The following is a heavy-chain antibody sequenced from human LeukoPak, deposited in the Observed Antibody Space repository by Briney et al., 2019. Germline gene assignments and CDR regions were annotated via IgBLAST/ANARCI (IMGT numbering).Heavy chain of an antibody. V-gene: IGHV3-7*01. CDR1: GFTFGSYW. Sequence: PGGSLRLSCAASGFTFGSYWMSWVRQAPGKGLEFVAYINRDETETFYVDSVKGRFTISRDNAKNSLYLQINSLSAEDTAVFYCARGGYYSSYYFRNWGQGTLVTVSS. CDR2: INRDETET. CDR3: ARGGYYSSYYFRN. J-gene: IGHJ4*02. D-gene: IGHD6-13*01.